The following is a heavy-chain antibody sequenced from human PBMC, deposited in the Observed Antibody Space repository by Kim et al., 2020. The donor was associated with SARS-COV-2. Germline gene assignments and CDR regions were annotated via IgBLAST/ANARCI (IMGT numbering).Heavy chain of an antibody. V-gene: IGHV4-34*01. CDR2: INHSGST. Sequence: SETLSLTCAVYGGSFSGYYWSWIRQPPGKGLEWIGEINHSGSTNYNPSLKSRVTISVDTSKNQFSLKLSSVTAADTAVYYCARGRLGSGWYGKYYFDYWGQGTLVTVSS. CDR1: GGSFSGYY. J-gene: IGHJ4*02. D-gene: IGHD6-19*01. CDR3: ARGRLGSGWYGKYYFDY.